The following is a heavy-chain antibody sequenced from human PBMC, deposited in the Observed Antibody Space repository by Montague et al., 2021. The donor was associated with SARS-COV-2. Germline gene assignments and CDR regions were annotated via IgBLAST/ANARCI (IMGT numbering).Heavy chain of an antibody. CDR2: INSDGSST. D-gene: IGHD3-22*01. CDR3: ITMIVVAEDYFDY. V-gene: IGHV3-74*01. CDR1: GFTFSSYW. J-gene: IGHJ4*02. Sequence: SLRLSCAASGFTFSSYWMRWVRQAPGKGLVWVSRINSDGSSTSYADSVKGRFTISRDNAKNTLYLQMNSLRAEDTAVYYCITMIVVAEDYFDYWGQGTLVTVSS.